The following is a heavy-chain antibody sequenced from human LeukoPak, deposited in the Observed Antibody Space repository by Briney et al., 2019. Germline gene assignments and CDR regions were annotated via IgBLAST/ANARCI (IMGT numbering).Heavy chain of an antibody. CDR1: GFTFNDYY. J-gene: IGHJ5*02. Sequence: PGGPLTLSCAASGFTFNDYYMSWIRQAPGKGLEWLSYINIGGTNTHYADSVKGRFTISRDNAKKSLYLEMNNLRAEDTAVYYCATDGAGFDTWGQGGLVTVSS. CDR2: INIGGTNT. CDR3: ATDGAGFDT. V-gene: IGHV3-11*01.